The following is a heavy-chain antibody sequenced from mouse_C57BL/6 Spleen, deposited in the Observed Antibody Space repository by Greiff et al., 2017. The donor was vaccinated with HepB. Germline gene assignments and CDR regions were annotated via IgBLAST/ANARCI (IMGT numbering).Heavy chain of an antibody. Sequence: QVHLKQSGAELARPGASVKLSCKASGYTFTSYGISWVKQRTGQGLEWIGEIYPRSGNTYYNEKFKGKATLTADKSSSTAYMELRSLTSEDSAVYFCARFYSNFHFDYWGQGTTLTVSS. CDR3: ARFYSNFHFDY. CDR1: GYTFTSYG. J-gene: IGHJ2*01. D-gene: IGHD2-5*01. V-gene: IGHV1-81*01. CDR2: IYPRSGNT.